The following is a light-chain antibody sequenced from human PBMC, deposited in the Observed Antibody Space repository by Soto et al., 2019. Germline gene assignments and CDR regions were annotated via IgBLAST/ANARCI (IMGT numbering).Light chain of an antibody. CDR2: DAS. CDR3: QQYDNLPWT. J-gene: IGKJ1*01. Sequence: DIQMTQYPSSLSASVGDRVTITCRASQSISTYLNWYQQKPGKAPKLLIYDASNLETGVPSRFSGSGSGTDFTFTISSLQPEDIATYYCQQYDNLPWTFGQGTKVDIK. CDR1: QSISTY. V-gene: IGKV1-33*01.